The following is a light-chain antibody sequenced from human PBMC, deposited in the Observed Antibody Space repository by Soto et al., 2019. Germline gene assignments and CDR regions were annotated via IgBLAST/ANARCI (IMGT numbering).Light chain of an antibody. Sequence: QSALTQPPSVSGSPGQSVTISCTGTSSDVGSYNRVSWYQQPPGTAPKLMIYEVSNRPSGVPDRFFGSKSGNTASLTISGLQAEDEDDYYCSSFTSSNPWVFGGGTKLTVL. J-gene: IGLJ3*02. V-gene: IGLV2-18*02. CDR2: EVS. CDR3: SSFTSSNPWV. CDR1: SSDVGSYNR.